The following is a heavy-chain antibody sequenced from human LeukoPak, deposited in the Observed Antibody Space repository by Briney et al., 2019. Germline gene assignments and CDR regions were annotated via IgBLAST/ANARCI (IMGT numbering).Heavy chain of an antibody. D-gene: IGHD2-2*01. V-gene: IGHV3-23*01. CDR1: GFTFSDYA. J-gene: IGHJ4*02. Sequence: GGSLRLSCAASGFTFSDYAMTWVRQVPGKGLEWVSTIMSTGGSTFYADSVKGRFTIFRDNPKNILYLQVKSLRAEDTAVYYCAKDIGYQNDYWGQGTLVTVSS. CDR3: AKDIGYQNDY. CDR2: IMSTGGST.